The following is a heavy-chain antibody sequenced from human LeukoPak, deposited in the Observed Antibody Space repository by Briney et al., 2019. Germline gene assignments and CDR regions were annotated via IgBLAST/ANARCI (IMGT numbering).Heavy chain of an antibody. CDR2: VNPNSGGT. Sequence: ASVKVSCTASGYRFTWYYIHWLRQAPGQGLEWMGWVNPNSGGTNYAPKFQGWVTMTRDTTITTAYMELTKLISADTAVSYCTQVWESVSLKVYSMDAWGKGTTVAVSS. CDR3: TQVWESVSLKVYSMDA. D-gene: IGHD1-26*01. V-gene: IGHV1-2*04. J-gene: IGHJ6*03. CDR1: GYRFTWYY.